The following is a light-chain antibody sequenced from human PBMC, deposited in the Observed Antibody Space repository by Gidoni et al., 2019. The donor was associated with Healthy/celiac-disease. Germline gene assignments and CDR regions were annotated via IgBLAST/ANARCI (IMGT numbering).Light chain of an antibody. V-gene: IGKV1-5*03. Sequence: DIQMTQFPSTLSASVGDRVTMTCRASQSMSSWLDWYQQKLGKAPRLLIYNASSLESGVPSRFSGSGSGTEFTLTISSLQPDDFATYYCQQYNSYPMYTFGQGTKLEIK. CDR1: QSMSSW. J-gene: IGKJ2*01. CDR3: QQYNSYPMYT. CDR2: NAS.